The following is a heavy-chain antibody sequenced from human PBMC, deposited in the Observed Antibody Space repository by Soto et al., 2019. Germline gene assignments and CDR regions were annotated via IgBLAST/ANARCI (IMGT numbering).Heavy chain of an antibody. Sequence: GGSLRLSCAASGFTFSTYGIHWVRQAPGKGLEWVAVISYAGSYIYYADPVKGRFTISRDNSRNTVYLQMNSLRADDTALYYCAKSDLNYFFFDYWGQGTLVT. CDR2: ISYAGSYI. V-gene: IGHV3-30*18. J-gene: IGHJ4*02. CDR1: GFTFSTYG. CDR3: AKSDLNYFFFDY. D-gene: IGHD1-7*01.